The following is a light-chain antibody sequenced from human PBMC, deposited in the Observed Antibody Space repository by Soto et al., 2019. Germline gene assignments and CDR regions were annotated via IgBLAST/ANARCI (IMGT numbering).Light chain of an antibody. CDR3: SSYAGSNNYV. V-gene: IGLV2-8*01. Sequence: QSVLTQPPSASGSPGQSVTISCTGTNSDVGGYDYVSWYQQHPGKAPKLMIYEVSKRPSGVPDRFSGSKSANTASLTVSGLQAEDEADYYCSSYAGSNNYVFGTGTRSPS. J-gene: IGLJ1*01. CDR1: NSDVGGYDY. CDR2: EVS.